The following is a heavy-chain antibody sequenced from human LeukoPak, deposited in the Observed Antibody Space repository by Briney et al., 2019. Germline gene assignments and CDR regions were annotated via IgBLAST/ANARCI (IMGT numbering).Heavy chain of an antibody. J-gene: IGHJ4*02. Sequence: GGSLRLSCAASGFTFSSYDMHWVRQATGKGLEWVSAIGTAGDTYYADSVKGRFTISRDNSKNTLYLQMNSLRAEDTAVYYCAKGGHTDNDFWSGYYNPPDIDYWGQGTLVTVSS. CDR3: AKGGHTDNDFWSGYYNPPDIDY. D-gene: IGHD3-3*01. CDR2: IGTAGDT. V-gene: IGHV3-13*01. CDR1: GFTFSSYD.